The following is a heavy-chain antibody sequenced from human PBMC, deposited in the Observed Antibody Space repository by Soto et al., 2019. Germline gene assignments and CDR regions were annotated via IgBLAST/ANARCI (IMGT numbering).Heavy chain of an antibody. V-gene: IGHV3-11*01. CDR1: GFTFSDYY. D-gene: IGHD3-22*01. Sequence: AGGSLRLSCAASGFTFSDYYMSWIRQAPGKGLGWVSYISSSGDIIYYADSVKGRFTTSRDNAKNSLYLQMNSLRAEDTAVYYCARDLGYYASDGYFDYWGQGTLVTVSS. J-gene: IGHJ4*02. CDR2: ISSSGDII. CDR3: ARDLGYYASDGYFDY.